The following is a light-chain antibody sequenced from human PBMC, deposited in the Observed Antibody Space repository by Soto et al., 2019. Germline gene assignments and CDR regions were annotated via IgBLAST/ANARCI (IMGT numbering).Light chain of an antibody. CDR1: QSVRSY. V-gene: IGKV3-11*01. CDR3: QHRSAGPIT. J-gene: IGKJ4*01. Sequence: EIVLTQSPATLSLSPGERATLSCRASQSVRSYLVWYQQKPGQPPRLLIYDASKRATGIPARFSGSGSGTDFTLTINSLEPEDFAVYYCQHRSAGPITFGGGTKVEIK. CDR2: DAS.